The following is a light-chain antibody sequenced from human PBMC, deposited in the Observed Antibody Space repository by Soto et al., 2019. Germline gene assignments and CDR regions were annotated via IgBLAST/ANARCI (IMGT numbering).Light chain of an antibody. J-gene: IGKJ4*01. CDR2: GAS. CDR1: QSVGRNY. Sequence: EIVLTQSPGTLSLPPGERATLSCRASQSVGRNYLAWYQQKPGQAPRLLIYGASSRATGIPDTFSGSGSGTDFTLTISRLEPEDFAVYYCQQYASSPLTFGGGTKVEIK. CDR3: QQYASSPLT. V-gene: IGKV3-20*01.